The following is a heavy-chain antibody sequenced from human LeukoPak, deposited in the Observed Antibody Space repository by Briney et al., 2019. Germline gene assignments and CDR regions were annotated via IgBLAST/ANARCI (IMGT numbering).Heavy chain of an antibody. D-gene: IGHD6-6*01. J-gene: IGHJ4*02. Sequence: GGSLRLSCAVSGFTFSNYWMSWVRQAPGKGLEWVANMKPDGSDKYYVDSVKGRFTISRDNAKNSLFLQMDSLRAEDTAAYYCARVPVTARGYWGQGTLVTVSS. CDR3: ARVPVTARGY. CDR1: GFTFSNYW. CDR2: MKPDGSDK. V-gene: IGHV3-7*01.